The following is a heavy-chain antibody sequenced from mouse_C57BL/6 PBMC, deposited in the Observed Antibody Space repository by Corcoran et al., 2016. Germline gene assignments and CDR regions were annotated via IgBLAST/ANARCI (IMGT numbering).Heavy chain of an antibody. V-gene: IGHV9-3*01. CDR1: GYTFTTYG. CDR3: ARPQGDPKNYFDY. J-gene: IGHJ2*01. CDR2: INTYSGVP. Sequence: QIQLVQSGPELKKPGETVKISCKASGYTFTTYGMSWVKQAPGKGLKWMGWINTYSGVPTYADDFKGRFAFSLETSASTAYLQINNLKNEDTATYFCARPQGDPKNYFDYWGQGTTLTVSS. D-gene: IGHD1-3*01.